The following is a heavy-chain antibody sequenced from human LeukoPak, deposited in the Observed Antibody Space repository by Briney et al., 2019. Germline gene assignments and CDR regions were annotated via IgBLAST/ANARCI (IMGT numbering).Heavy chain of an antibody. V-gene: IGHV3-74*01. J-gene: IGHJ4*02. CDR3: ATKQWLAPPPDS. Sequence: GGSLRLSCAASGFTFSKYWMLWVRQAPGKGLESVSRINTDGTVTTYADSVKGRFTVSRVNADNTMFLQMNSVKDEDTAVYYCATKQWLAPPPDSWGQGTPVTVSS. CDR1: GFTFSKYW. CDR2: INTDGTVT. D-gene: IGHD6-19*01.